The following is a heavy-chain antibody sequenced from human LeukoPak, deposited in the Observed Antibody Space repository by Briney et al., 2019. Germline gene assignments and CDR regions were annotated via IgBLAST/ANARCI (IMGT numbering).Heavy chain of an antibody. V-gene: IGHV3-48*03. D-gene: IGHD6-13*01. J-gene: IGHJ5*02. Sequence: QPGGSLRLSCAASGFTFSSYEMNWVRQAPGKGLEWVSYISSSGSTIYYADSVKGRFTISRDNAKNSLYLQMNSLRAEDTAVYYCARSWSSSWYQKSEGGFEFDHWGQGTLVTVSS. CDR2: ISSSGSTI. CDR1: GFTFSSYE. CDR3: ARSWSSSWYQKSEGGFEFDH.